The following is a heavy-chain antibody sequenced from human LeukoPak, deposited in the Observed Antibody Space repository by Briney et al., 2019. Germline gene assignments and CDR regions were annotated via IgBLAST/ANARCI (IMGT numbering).Heavy chain of an antibody. V-gene: IGHV3-48*03. CDR1: GFTFSSYE. CDR2: ISSSHSTI. J-gene: IGHJ3*02. Sequence: GGSLRLSCAASGFTFSSYEMNWVRQAPGKGLEWVSYISSSHSTIYYADSVKGRFTISRGNAKNSLYLQMNSLRAEDTAVYYCAREVPTGQAFDIWGQGTMVTVSS. CDR3: AREVPTGQAFDI. D-gene: IGHD4-17*01.